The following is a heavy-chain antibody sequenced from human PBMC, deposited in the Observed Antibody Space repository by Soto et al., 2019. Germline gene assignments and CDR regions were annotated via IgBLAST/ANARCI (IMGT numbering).Heavy chain of an antibody. CDR1: GFTFSSYG. CDR2: IWDDGSNK. D-gene: IGHD6-13*01. J-gene: IGHJ6*03. Sequence: QVQLVESGGGVVQPGRSLRLSCAASGFTFSSYGMHWVRQAPGKGLEWVAVIWDDGSNKYYADSVKGRFTISRDNSKNTLYLQMNSLRAEDTAVYYCAREGGYSSSWYYYYYYMDVWGKGTTVTVSS. V-gene: IGHV3-33*01. CDR3: AREGGYSSSWYYYYYYMDV.